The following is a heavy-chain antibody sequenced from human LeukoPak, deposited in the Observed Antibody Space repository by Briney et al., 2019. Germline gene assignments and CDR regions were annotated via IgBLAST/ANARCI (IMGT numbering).Heavy chain of an antibody. D-gene: IGHD3-16*02. CDR3: ARVIIISVARWFDP. CDR2: IYSGGST. J-gene: IGHJ5*02. Sequence: GGSLRLSCEASGFTFSSYAMSWVRQAPGKGLEWVSVIYSGGSTYYADSVKGRFTISRDNSKNTLCLQMNSLRAEDTAVYYCARVIIISVARWFDPWGQGTLVTVSS. V-gene: IGHV3-66*01. CDR1: GFTFSSYA.